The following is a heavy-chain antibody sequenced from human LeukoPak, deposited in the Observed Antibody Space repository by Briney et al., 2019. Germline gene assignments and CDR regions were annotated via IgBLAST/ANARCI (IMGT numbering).Heavy chain of an antibody. D-gene: IGHD5-24*01. CDR1: GGSISSYY. Sequence: KPSETLSLTCTVSGGSISSYYWSWIRQPPGKELEWIGYIYYSGSTNYSPSLKGRVTISVDTSKNQFSLKLSSVTAADTAVYYCARGRNGYNDYWGQGTLVTVSS. J-gene: IGHJ4*02. V-gene: IGHV4-59*01. CDR2: IYYSGST. CDR3: ARGRNGYNDY.